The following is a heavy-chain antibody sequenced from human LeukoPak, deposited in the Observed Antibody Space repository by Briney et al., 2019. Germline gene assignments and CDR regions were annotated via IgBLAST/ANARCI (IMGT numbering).Heavy chain of an antibody. Sequence: ASVKVSCKASGYTFTSYGISWVRQAPGQGLEWMGWIRAYNGNTNYAQKLQGRVTMTTDTSTSTGSVELRSLRSDDTTVYYCARLRRGYSYGTFDYWGQGTLVTVSS. CDR3: ARLRRGYSYGTFDY. J-gene: IGHJ4*02. V-gene: IGHV1-18*01. CDR1: GYTFTSYG. CDR2: IRAYNGNT. D-gene: IGHD5-18*01.